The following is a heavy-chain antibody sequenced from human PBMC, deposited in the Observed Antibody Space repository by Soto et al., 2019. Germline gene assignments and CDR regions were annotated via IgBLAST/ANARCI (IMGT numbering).Heavy chain of an antibody. D-gene: IGHD6-13*01. J-gene: IGHJ6*02. CDR1: GGTFSSYA. CDR3: ARERIAGSKYYYGMDV. V-gene: IGHV1-69*01. Sequence: QVQLVQSGAEVKKPGSSVRVSCKASGGTFSSYAISWVRQAPGQGLEWMGGIIPIFGTENYAQKFQGRVTITADESTSTAYMELSSLRSEYTAVYYCARERIAGSKYYYGMDVWGQGTTVTVSS. CDR2: IIPIFGTE.